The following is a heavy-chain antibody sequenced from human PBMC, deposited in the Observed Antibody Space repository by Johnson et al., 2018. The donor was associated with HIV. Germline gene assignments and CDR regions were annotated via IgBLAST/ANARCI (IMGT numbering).Heavy chain of an antibody. D-gene: IGHD2-8*02. V-gene: IGHV3-66*02. Sequence: EVQLVESGGGLVKPGGSLSLSCAASGFTVSSNYMSWVRQAPGKGLEWVSVIYSGGSTYYADSVQGRFTISRDNSKNTLYLQMNSLRAEDTSVYYCARDLVRASHAFDIWGQGTMVTVSS. J-gene: IGHJ3*02. CDR3: ARDLVRASHAFDI. CDR1: GFTVSSNY. CDR2: IYSGGST.